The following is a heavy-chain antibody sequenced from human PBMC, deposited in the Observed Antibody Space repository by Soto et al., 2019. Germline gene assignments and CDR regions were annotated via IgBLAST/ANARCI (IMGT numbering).Heavy chain of an antibody. Sequence: QVQLQESGPGLVKPSETLSLTCTVSGDSIRSYYWSWIRQSAGKGLEWIGRIYTSGSTNYNPSLKSRVPMSVDTSKNHFSLKLSSLTATDTAVSYCARASVWYSSSFGYYFDYWGQGTLVTVSS. V-gene: IGHV4-4*07. CDR2: IYTSGST. J-gene: IGHJ4*02. D-gene: IGHD6-6*01. CDR3: ARASVWYSSSFGYYFDY. CDR1: GDSIRSYY.